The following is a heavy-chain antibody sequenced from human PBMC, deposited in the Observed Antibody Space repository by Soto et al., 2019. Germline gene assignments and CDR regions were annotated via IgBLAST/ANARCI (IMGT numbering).Heavy chain of an antibody. J-gene: IGHJ6*02. Sequence: SETLSLTCAVSGYSISSGYYWGWTRQPPGKGLEWIGSIYHSGSTYNNPSLKSRVTISVDTSKNQFSLKLSSVTAADTAVYYCARVGGYGMDVWGQGTTVTVSS. D-gene: IGHD3-10*01. CDR2: IYHSGST. CDR1: GYSISSGYY. V-gene: IGHV4-38-2*01. CDR3: ARVGGYGMDV.